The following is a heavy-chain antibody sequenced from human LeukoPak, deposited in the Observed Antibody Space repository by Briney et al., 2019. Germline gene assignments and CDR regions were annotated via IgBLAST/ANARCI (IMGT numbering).Heavy chain of an antibody. CDR2: IYYSGST. Sequence: SETLSLTCTVSGGSISSYYWSWIWQPPGKGLEWIGYIYYSGSTNYNPSLKSRVTISVDTSKNQFSLKLSSVTAADTAVYYCARQVYGSGSNPFDYWGQGTLVTVSS. CDR3: ARQVYGSGSNPFDY. D-gene: IGHD3-10*01. V-gene: IGHV4-59*01. J-gene: IGHJ4*02. CDR1: GGSISSYY.